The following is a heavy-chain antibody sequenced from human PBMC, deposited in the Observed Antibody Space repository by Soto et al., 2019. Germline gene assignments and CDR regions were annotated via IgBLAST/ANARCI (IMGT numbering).Heavy chain of an antibody. CDR1: GGSISSGDYY. V-gene: IGHV4-30-4*01. CDR2: IYYSGST. CDR3: ARGQLWTPSDY. Sequence: SETLSLTCTVSGGSISSGDYYWSWTRQPPGKGLEWIGYIYYSGSTYYNPSLKSRVTISVDTSKNQFSLKLSSVTAADTAVYYCARGQLWTPSDYWGQGTLVTVSS. J-gene: IGHJ4*02. D-gene: IGHD5-18*01.